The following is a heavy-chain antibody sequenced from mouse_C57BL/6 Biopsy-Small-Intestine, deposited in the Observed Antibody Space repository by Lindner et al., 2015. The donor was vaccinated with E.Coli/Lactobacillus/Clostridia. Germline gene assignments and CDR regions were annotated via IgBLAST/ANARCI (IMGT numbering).Heavy chain of an antibody. J-gene: IGHJ2*01. CDR3: TRSYVFDGPFDY. V-gene: IGHV1-81*01. Sequence: VQLQESGAELARPGASVKLSCKASGYTFTSYGISWVKQRTGQGLEWIGEIYPRSGNTYYNEKFKGKATLTADKSSSTAYMQLNSLTSEDSAVYFCTRSYVFDGPFDYWGQGTILTVSS. CDR2: IYPRSGNT. CDR1: GYTFTSYG.